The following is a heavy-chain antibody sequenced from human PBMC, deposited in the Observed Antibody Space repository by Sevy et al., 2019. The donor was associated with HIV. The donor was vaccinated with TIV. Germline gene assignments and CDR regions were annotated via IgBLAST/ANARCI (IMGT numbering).Heavy chain of an antibody. D-gene: IGHD3-22*01. CDR1: GFTFSSYG. CDR2: IWYDGSNK. Sequence: GGSLRLSCAASGFTFSSYGMHWVRQAPGKGLEWVAVIWYDGSNKYYADSVKGRFTISRDNSKNTLYLQMNSLRAEDTAVYYCAMKDYDSSGSSFFFDYWGQGTLVTVSS. V-gene: IGHV3-33*01. J-gene: IGHJ4*02. CDR3: AMKDYDSSGSSFFFDY.